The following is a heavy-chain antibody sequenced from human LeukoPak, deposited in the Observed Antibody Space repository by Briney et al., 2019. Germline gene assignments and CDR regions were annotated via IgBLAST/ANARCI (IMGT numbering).Heavy chain of an antibody. CDR1: GGSFSGYY. Sequence: PETLSLTCAVYGGSFSGYYCSWIRQPPGKGLEWIGYVSYSGSTNYNPSLKSRVTISIDTSKNQFSLKLSSVTAADTAVYYCAVGGSWFDPWGQGTLVTVSS. CDR3: AVGGSWFDP. CDR2: VSYSGST. D-gene: IGHD3-16*01. J-gene: IGHJ5*02. V-gene: IGHV4-59*01.